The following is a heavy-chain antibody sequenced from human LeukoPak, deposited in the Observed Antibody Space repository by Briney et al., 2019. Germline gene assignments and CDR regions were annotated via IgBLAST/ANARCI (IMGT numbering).Heavy chain of an antibody. CDR1: GFTFDDYA. CDR2: VSWNSGSI. V-gene: IGHV3-9*01. J-gene: IGHJ6*02. CDR3: ARDYYGSGRTHGMDV. Sequence: PGGSLRLSCAASGFTFDDYAMQWVRQAPGKGLEWVSGVSWNSGSIGYADSVKGRFTVSRDNAKNSLYLQMNSLRAEDTAVYYCARDYYGSGRTHGMDVWGQGTTVTVSS. D-gene: IGHD3-10*01.